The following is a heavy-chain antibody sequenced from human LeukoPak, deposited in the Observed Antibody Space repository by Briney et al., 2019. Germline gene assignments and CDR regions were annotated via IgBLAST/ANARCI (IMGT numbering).Heavy chain of an antibody. Sequence: ETLSLTCTVSGYSISSGYYWGWIRQPPGKGLEWVSSINSRSDYIYYADSVKGRFTVSRDNAKNSLYLQMNSLRAEDTAVYYCARGLNDALDYWGQGTLVTVSS. V-gene: IGHV3-21*01. J-gene: IGHJ4*02. CDR1: GYSISSGYY. CDR2: INSRSDYI. D-gene: IGHD1-1*01. CDR3: ARGLNDALDY.